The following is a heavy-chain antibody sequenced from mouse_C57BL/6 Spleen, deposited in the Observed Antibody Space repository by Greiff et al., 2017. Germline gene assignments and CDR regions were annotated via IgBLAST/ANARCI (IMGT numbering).Heavy chain of an antibody. CDR3: ASHYYGSSSLAY. Sequence: QVHVKQPGAELVKPGASVKLSCKASGYTFTSYWMQWVKQRPGQGLEWIGEIDPSDSYTNYNQKFKGKATLTVDTSSSPAYMQLSSLTSEDSAVYYCASHYYGSSSLAYWGQGTLVTVSA. CDR1: GYTFTSYW. J-gene: IGHJ3*01. D-gene: IGHD1-1*01. CDR2: IDPSDSYT. V-gene: IGHV1-50*01.